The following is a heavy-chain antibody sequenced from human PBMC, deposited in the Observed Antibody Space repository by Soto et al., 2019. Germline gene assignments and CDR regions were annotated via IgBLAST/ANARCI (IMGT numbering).Heavy chain of an antibody. CDR3: AKDALQYQLLLFYYFDY. CDR2: ISGSGGST. J-gene: IGHJ4*02. CDR1: GFTFSSYA. V-gene: IGHV3-23*01. Sequence: EVQLLESGGGLVQPGGSLRLSCAASGFTFSSYAMSWVRQAPGKGLEWVSAISGSGGSTYYADSVKGRFTISRDNSKNTRYLQMNSLRAEDTAVYYCAKDALQYQLLLFYYFDYWGQGTLVTVSS. D-gene: IGHD2-2*01.